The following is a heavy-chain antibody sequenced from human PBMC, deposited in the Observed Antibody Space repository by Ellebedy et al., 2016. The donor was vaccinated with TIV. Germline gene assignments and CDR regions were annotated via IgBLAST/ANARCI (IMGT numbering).Heavy chain of an antibody. D-gene: IGHD2-21*02. CDR2: IIPIFGTA. J-gene: IGHJ4*02. CDR1: GGTFSSYA. CDR3: ARDLEVTRPGAMCY. V-gene: IGHV1-69*13. Sequence: SVKVSXXASGGTFSSYAISWVRQAPGQGLEWMGGIIPIFGTANYAQKFQGRVTITADESTSTAYMELSSLRSEDTAVYYCARDLEVTRPGAMCYWGQGTLVTVSS.